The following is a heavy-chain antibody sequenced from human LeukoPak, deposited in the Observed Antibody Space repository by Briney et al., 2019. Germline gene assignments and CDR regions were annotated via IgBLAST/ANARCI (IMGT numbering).Heavy chain of an antibody. D-gene: IGHD2-2*02. Sequence: GASVKVSREASGYTFTSYGISWVRQAPGQGLEWMGWISAYNGNTNYAQKLQGRVTMTTDTSTSTAYMELRSLRSDDTAVYYCARGGIVPAAILRFDYWGQGTLVTVSS. CDR3: ARGGIVPAAILRFDY. V-gene: IGHV1-18*01. CDR1: GYTFTSYG. CDR2: ISAYNGNT. J-gene: IGHJ4*02.